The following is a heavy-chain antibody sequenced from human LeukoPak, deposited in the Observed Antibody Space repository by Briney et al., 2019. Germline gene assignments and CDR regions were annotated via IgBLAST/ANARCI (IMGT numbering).Heavy chain of an antibody. V-gene: IGHV3-11*01. J-gene: IGHJ6*02. Sequence: GGSLRLSCAASGFTFSDYYMIWLRQAPGKGLEWVSYISSSGSTIYYADSVKGRFTIPRDNAKNSLYLQMNSLRAEDTAVYYCASMSIAARLYYYYGMDVWGQGTTVTVSS. CDR2: ISSSGSTI. CDR3: ASMSIAARLYYYYGMDV. D-gene: IGHD6-6*01. CDR1: GFTFSDYY.